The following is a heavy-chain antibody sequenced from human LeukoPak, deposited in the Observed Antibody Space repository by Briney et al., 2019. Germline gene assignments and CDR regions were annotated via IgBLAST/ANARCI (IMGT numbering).Heavy chain of an antibody. CDR3: ARLKRVTTVTGYYYYGMDV. D-gene: IGHD4-17*01. V-gene: IGHV5-51*01. J-gene: IGHJ6*02. CDR2: IYPGDSDT. CDR1: GYSFTSYW. Sequence: GESLKISCKDSGYSFTSYWICCVRQMPGKGLEWMGIIYPGDSDTRYSPSFQGQVTISADKSISTAYLQWSSLKASDTAMYYCARLKRVTTVTGYYYYGMDVWGQGTTVTASS.